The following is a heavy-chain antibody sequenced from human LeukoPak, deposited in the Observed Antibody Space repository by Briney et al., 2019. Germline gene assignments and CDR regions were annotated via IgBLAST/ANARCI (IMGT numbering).Heavy chain of an antibody. CDR3: AKAGGPTGTQYYYYMDV. Sequence: GRSLRLSCAASGFTFSSYGMHWVRQAPGKGLEWVAVISYDGSNKYYADSVKGRFTISRDNSKNTLYLQMNSLRAEDTAVYYCAKAGGPTGTQYYYYMDVWGKGTTVTVSS. CDR1: GFTFSSYG. CDR2: ISYDGSNK. D-gene: IGHD3-10*01. J-gene: IGHJ6*03. V-gene: IGHV3-30*18.